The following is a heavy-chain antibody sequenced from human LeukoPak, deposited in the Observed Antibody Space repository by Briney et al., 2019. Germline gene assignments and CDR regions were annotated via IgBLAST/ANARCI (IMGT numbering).Heavy chain of an antibody. CDR1: GFMFRGAA. CDR3: ARDIELST. Sequence: TAGSLRLSCAASGFMFRGAAMTWVRQGPGKGLEWVSLIASSGLNTYYADSVRGRFTISRDNSKNTLSLQMNSLRVEDTAIYYCARDIELSTWGLGTLVTVSS. CDR2: IASSGLNT. J-gene: IGHJ3*01. V-gene: IGHV3-23*01. D-gene: IGHD5-12*01.